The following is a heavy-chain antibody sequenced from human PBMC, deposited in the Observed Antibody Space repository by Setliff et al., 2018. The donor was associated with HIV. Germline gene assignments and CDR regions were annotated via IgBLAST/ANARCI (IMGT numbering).Heavy chain of an antibody. J-gene: IGHJ4*02. Sequence: GASVKVSCKASGYTFTSYDINWVRQATGQGLEWMGWMNPNSGNTGYAQKFQGRLTMTRNTSISTAYMEVSSLRSEDTAVYYCARGRIEQQLVWNYWGQGTLVTVSS. CDR1: GYTFTSYD. CDR3: ARGRIEQQLVWNY. CDR2: MNPNSGNT. V-gene: IGHV1-8*02. D-gene: IGHD6-13*01.